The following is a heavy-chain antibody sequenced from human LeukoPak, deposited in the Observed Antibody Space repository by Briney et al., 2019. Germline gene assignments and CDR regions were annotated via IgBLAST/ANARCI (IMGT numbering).Heavy chain of an antibody. CDR1: GFTVSNAW. CDR3: TTVGLEYSYI. V-gene: IGHV3-15*01. J-gene: IGHJ3*02. CDR2: IKTNADGGTT. D-gene: IGHD2-15*01. Sequence: GGSLRLSCAASGFTVSNAWMTWVRQAPGKGLEWVGRIKTNADGGTTDYAAPVKARFTISRDDSKNTLYLQMNSLKIEDTAVYYCTTVGLEYSYIWGQGTMVTVSS.